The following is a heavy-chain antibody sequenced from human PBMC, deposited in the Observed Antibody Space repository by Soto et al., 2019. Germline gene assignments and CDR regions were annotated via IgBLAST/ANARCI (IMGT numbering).Heavy chain of an antibody. J-gene: IGHJ4*02. CDR1: GGSISSGNYY. CDR2: IYYSGST. V-gene: IGHV4-31*03. D-gene: IGHD3-22*01. CDR3: ASTYYNASSGPFDY. Sequence: TSETLSLTRTVPGGSISSGNYYWSWIRQHPGKGLEWIGYIYYSGSTYYNPSLKSRVTISVDTSKNQFSLKLSSVTAADTAVYYCASTYYNASSGPFDYWGQGTLVTVS.